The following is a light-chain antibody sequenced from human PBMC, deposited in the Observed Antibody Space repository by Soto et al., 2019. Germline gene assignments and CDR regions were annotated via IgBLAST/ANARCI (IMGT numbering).Light chain of an antibody. J-gene: IGKJ1*01. Sequence: DIQMTQSPSTLSASVGDRVTITCRASQRISSWLAWYQQKPGKAPKLLIYDASSLESGVPSRFSGSGSGTEFTLTISSLQPDDFATYYCQQYNSYPWTFGQRNNVEIK. CDR2: DAS. CDR1: QRISSW. CDR3: QQYNSYPWT. V-gene: IGKV1-5*01.